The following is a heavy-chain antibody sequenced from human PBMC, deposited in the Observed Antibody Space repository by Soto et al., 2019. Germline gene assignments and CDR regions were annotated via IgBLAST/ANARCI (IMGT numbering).Heavy chain of an antibody. Sequence: SETLSLTCSVSGGSINHYYWGWIRQPPGKGLEFIGYIFYSGNTKYSPSLKSRLTISVDTSQNQFSLKPRSVTAADTAMYYCARIKLGYTYGSILDFWGQGILVTVSS. CDR3: ARIKLGYTYGSILDF. J-gene: IGHJ4*02. CDR1: GGSINHYY. CDR2: IFYSGNT. D-gene: IGHD5-18*01. V-gene: IGHV4-59*01.